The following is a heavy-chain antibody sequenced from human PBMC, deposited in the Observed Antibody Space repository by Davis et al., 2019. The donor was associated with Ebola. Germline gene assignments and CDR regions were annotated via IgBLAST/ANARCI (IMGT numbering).Heavy chain of an antibody. V-gene: IGHV1-18*04. D-gene: IGHD3-10*01. CDR2: ISAYSGAT. J-gene: IGHJ6*04. Sequence: ASVQVSCKASGYTFTNYYMHWVRQAPGQGLEWMGWISAYSGATNYAQTLQDRGTLSTDTSTSTVYMELRSLRSDDTAVYYCARVLWFGGMDVWGKGTTVTVSS. CDR3: ARVLWFGGMDV. CDR1: GYTFTNYY.